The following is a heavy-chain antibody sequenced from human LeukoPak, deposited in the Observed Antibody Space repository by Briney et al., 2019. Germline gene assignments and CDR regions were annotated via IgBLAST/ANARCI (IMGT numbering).Heavy chain of an antibody. CDR3: ARGPDSRDPRRAIDY. CDR2: ISAYNGNT. J-gene: IGHJ4*02. D-gene: IGHD3-22*01. V-gene: IGHV1-18*01. Sequence: GASVKVSCKASGGTFGSYAISWVRQAPGQGLEWMGWISAYNGNTNYAQKLQGRVTMTTGTSTSTAYMELRSLRSDDTAVYYCARGPDSRDPRRAIDYWGQGTLVTVSS. CDR1: GGTFGSYA.